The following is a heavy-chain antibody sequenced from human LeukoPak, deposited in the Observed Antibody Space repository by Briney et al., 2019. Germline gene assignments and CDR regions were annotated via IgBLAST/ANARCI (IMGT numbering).Heavy chain of an antibody. CDR2: IYTSGST. CDR1: GGSISSGSYY. Sequence: SETLSLTCTVSGGSISSGSYYWSWIRQPAGKTLEWIGRIYTSGSTNYNPSLKSRVTISVDTSKNQFSLKLSSVTAADTAVYYCAREPTVLLWFGESYNWFDPWGQGTLVTVSS. J-gene: IGHJ5*02. CDR3: AREPTVLLWFGESYNWFDP. D-gene: IGHD3-10*01. V-gene: IGHV4-61*02.